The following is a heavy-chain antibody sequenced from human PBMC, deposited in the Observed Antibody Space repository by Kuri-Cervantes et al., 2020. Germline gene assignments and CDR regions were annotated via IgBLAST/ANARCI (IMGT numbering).Heavy chain of an antibody. V-gene: IGHV3-74*01. CDR1: GFTFSSYA. J-gene: IGHJ3*02. Sequence: GESLKISCAASGFTFSSYAMHWVRQVPGKGLVWVSRINIDGSSTTYADSVKGRFTISRDNARNMLYLRMNSLRAEDTAVYYCARRRWRAGDSVDDAFDIWGQGTMVTVSS. CDR2: INIDGSST. D-gene: IGHD3-22*01. CDR3: ARRRWRAGDSVDDAFDI.